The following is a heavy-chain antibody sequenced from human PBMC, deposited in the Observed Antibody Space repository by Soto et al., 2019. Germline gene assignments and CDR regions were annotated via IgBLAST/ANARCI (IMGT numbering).Heavy chain of an antibody. J-gene: IGHJ3*02. V-gene: IGHV1-46*03. D-gene: IGHD3-22*01. CDR2: INPRGGRT. CDR3: ARDLAHYYDDSNTPYNAFDI. CDR1: GYTFTNYY. Sequence: QVHLVQSGAEVKKPGASVKVSCKASGYTFTNYYMHWVRQAPGQGLEWIGMINPRGGRTTYPQKFQVRVTMTTDTSKSTVYMELSSLRSEDTAVYYCARDLAHYYDDSNTPYNAFDIWGQGTMVTVSS.